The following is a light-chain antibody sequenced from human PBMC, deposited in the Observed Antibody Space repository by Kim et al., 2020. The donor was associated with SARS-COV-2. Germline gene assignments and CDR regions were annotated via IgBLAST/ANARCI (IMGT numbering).Light chain of an antibody. CDR1: DIGSKS. CDR2: YDS. V-gene: IGLV3-21*04. Sequence: APGKTATITCGGNDIGSKSVHWYQQKPGQAPLLVIYYDSDRPSGIPERFSGSNSGNTATLTISRVEAGDEADYYCQVWHSGTDLYVFRTGTKVTVL. J-gene: IGLJ1*01. CDR3: QVWHSGTDLYV.